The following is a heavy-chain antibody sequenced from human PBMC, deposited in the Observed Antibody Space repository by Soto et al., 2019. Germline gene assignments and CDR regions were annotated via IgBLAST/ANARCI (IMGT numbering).Heavy chain of an antibody. CDR1: GFSLSNARMG. D-gene: IGHD3-16*01. CDR3: AWGITLVTTYFDY. J-gene: IGHJ4*02. CDR2: IFSNDEK. V-gene: IGHV2-26*01. Sequence: QVTLKQSGPVLVKPTETLTLTCTVSGFSLSNARMGVSWIRQPPGKALEWLAHIFSNDEKSYSTSLKSRPTISKDTSKSQVVLTMTNMDPVDTATYYCAWGITLVTTYFDYWGQGTLVTVSS.